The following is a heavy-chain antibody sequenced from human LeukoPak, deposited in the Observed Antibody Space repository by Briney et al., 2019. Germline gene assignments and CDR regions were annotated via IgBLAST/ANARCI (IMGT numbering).Heavy chain of an antibody. J-gene: IGHJ6*02. CDR3: ARADQLRWFGDPRRPYHYGMDV. Sequence: GESLKISCKASGYSFPDYWIGWVRQPPGKGLEWMGIIYPGDSDTRYSPSFQGQVTISADKSISTAYLQWSSLKASDIAMYYCARADQLRWFGDPRRPYHYGMDVWGQGTTVTVSS. V-gene: IGHV5-51*01. CDR1: GYSFPDYW. CDR2: IYPGDSDT. D-gene: IGHD3-10*01.